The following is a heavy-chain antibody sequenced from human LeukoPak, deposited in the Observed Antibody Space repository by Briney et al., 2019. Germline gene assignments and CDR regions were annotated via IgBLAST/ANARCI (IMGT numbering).Heavy chain of an antibody. CDR2: INHSGST. Sequence: SETLSLTCAVYGGSFSGYYWSWIRQPPGKGLEWIGEINHSGSTNYNPSLKSRVTISVDTSKNQFSLKLSSVTAADTAVYYCATTYRTNGVCYLDYWGQGTLVTVSS. V-gene: IGHV4-34*01. CDR3: ATTYRTNGVCYLDY. CDR1: GGSFSGYY. D-gene: IGHD2-8*01. J-gene: IGHJ4*02.